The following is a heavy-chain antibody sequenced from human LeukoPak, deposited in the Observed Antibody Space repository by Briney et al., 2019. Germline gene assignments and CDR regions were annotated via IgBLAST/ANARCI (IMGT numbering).Heavy chain of an antibody. CDR2: ISSSSSYI. Sequence: GGSLRLSCAASGFTFSSYSMNWVRQAPGKGLEWVSSISSSSSYIYYADSVKGRFTISRDNAKNSLYLQMNSLRAEDTAVYYCARDSTAIAAADFDYWGQGTLVTVSS. V-gene: IGHV3-21*01. CDR3: ARDSTAIAAADFDY. J-gene: IGHJ4*02. CDR1: GFTFSSYS. D-gene: IGHD6-13*01.